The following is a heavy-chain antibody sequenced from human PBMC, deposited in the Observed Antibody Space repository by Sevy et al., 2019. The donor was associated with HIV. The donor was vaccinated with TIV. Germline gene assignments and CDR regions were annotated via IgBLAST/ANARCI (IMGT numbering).Heavy chain of an antibody. D-gene: IGHD3-10*01. CDR1: GFTFSSYA. Sequence: GGSLRLSCVTSGFTFSSYAMSWVRQTPGKGLEWVSAIGGSAGYTYYADSVKGRVTISRDNSKNMLYLQMNGLSAEDAAVYCGGEGVSEHSYFDYWGQGTLVTVSS. J-gene: IGHJ4*02. V-gene: IGHV3-23*01. CDR2: IGGSAGYT. CDR3: GEGVSEHSYFDY.